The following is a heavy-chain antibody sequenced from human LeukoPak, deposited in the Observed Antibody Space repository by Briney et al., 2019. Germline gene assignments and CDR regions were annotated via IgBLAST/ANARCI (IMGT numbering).Heavy chain of an antibody. J-gene: IGHJ4*02. Sequence: ASVKVSCKASGYTFTGYYIHWGRQAPGQGLEWVGWINPNSGTNYAQKFQGRVTMTGDTSISTAYMELSRLRSDDTAVYYCARGKMNGDDFDYWGQGTLVTVSS. V-gene: IGHV1-2*02. CDR3: ARGKMNGDDFDY. CDR1: GYTFTGYY. CDR2: INPNSGT. D-gene: IGHD4-17*01.